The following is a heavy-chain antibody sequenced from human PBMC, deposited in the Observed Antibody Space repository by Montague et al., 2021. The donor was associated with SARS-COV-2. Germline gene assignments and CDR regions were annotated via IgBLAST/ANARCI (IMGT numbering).Heavy chain of an antibody. V-gene: IGHV4-38-2*02. CDR2: IYHSGST. CDR3: AKVASSHDTFDI. Sequence: SETLSLTCTVSGYSISTGYYWGWIRQPPGKGLEWIGTIYHSGSTYFNPSLKSRVTISVDTSKNQFSLNLSSVTAADTAVYYCAKVASSHDTFDIWGRGTMVTVSS. J-gene: IGHJ3*02. CDR1: GYSISTGYY. D-gene: IGHD5-12*01.